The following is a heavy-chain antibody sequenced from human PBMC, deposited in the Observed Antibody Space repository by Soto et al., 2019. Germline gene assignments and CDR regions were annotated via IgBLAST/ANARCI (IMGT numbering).Heavy chain of an antibody. CDR3: ARLGVVVAATRDHSTPAQGFDP. D-gene: IGHD2-15*01. CDR2: ISSSSSYI. CDR1: GFTFSSYS. V-gene: IGHV3-21*01. Sequence: GGSLRLSCAASGFTFSSYSMNWVRQAPGKGLEWVSSISSSSSYIYYADSVKGRFTISRDNAKNSLYLQMNSLRAEDTAVYYCARLGVVVAATRDHSTPAQGFDPWGQGTLVTVSS. J-gene: IGHJ5*02.